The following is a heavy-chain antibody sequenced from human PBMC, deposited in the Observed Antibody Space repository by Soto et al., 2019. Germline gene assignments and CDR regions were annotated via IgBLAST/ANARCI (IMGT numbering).Heavy chain of an antibody. J-gene: IGHJ2*01. V-gene: IGHV3-23*01. CDR2: ISGSGIST. CDR3: AKEPVGPDWYSAL. Sequence: DVQLLESGGGLVQPGGSLRLSCAASGFTFRSYAMSWVRQAPGKGLEWVSGISGSGISTHYADSVKGRFTVSRDNSKNTLYLQMNSLRAEDTAVYNCAKEPVGPDWYSALWGRGTLVPVSS. CDR1: GFTFRSYA.